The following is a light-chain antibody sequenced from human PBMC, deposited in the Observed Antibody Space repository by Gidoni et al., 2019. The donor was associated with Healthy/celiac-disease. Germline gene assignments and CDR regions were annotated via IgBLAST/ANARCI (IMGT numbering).Light chain of an antibody. CDR2: HDS. CDR1: KLGDKY. Sequence: SYELTQPRSVSVSPGQTASITCSGDKLGDKYACWYQQKPGQSPVLVIYHDSKRPSGIPERFSGSNSGNTATLTISGTQAMDEADYYFQAWDSSTVVFGGGTKLTVL. V-gene: IGLV3-1*01. CDR3: QAWDSSTVV. J-gene: IGLJ2*01.